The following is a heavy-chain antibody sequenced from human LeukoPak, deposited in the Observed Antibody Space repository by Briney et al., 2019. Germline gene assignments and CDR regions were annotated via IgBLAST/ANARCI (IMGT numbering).Heavy chain of an antibody. V-gene: IGHV1-24*01. CDR3: ATSRVANYYYGMDV. D-gene: IGHD3-3*01. CDR2: FDPEDGET. Sequence: ASVKVSCKVSGYTLTELSMHWVRQAPGKGLEWMGGFDPEDGETIYAQKFQGRVTMTEDASTDTAYMELSSLRSEDTAVYYCATSRVANYYYGMDVWGQGTTVTVSS. CDR1: GYTLTELS. J-gene: IGHJ6*02.